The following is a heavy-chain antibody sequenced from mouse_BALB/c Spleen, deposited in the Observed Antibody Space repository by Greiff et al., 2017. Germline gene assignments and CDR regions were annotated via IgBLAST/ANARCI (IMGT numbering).Heavy chain of an antibody. V-gene: IGHV5-17*02. CDR3: ARRITYAMDY. D-gene: IGHD2-4*01. CDR2: ISSGSSTI. Sequence: EVKLMESGGGLVQPGGSRKLSCAASGFTFSSFGMHWVRQAPEKGLVWVAYISSGSSTIYYADTVKGRFTISRDNPKNTLFLQMTSLRSEDTAMYYCARRITYAMDYWGQGTSVTVSS. J-gene: IGHJ4*01. CDR1: GFTFSSFG.